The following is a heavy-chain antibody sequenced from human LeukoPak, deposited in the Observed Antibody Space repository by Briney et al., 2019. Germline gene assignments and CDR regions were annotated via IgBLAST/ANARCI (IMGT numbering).Heavy chain of an antibody. CDR3: ASEILGYCSGGSCYSGYFDY. CDR2: INPNSGGT. D-gene: IGHD2-15*01. V-gene: IGHV1-2*02. Sequence: ASVKVSCKASGYTLTDYYMHWVRQAPGQGLEWMGWINPNSGGTNYAQKFQGRVTMTRDTSISTAYMELSRLRSDDTAVYYCASEILGYCSGGSCYSGYFDYWGQGTLVTVSS. CDR1: GYTLTDYY. J-gene: IGHJ4*02.